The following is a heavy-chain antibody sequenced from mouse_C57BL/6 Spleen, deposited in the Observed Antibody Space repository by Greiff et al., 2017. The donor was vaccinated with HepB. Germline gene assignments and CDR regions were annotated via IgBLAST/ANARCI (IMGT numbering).Heavy chain of an antibody. CDR1: GFSLTSYG. CDR3: ARSSTTVVAGPYAMDY. CDR2: IWSGGST. V-gene: IGHV2-2*01. Sequence: VQLQESGPGLVQPSQSLSITCTVSGFSLTSYGVHWVRQSPGKGLEWLGVIWSGGSTDYNAAFISRLSISKDNSKSQVFFKMNSLQADDTAIYYCARSSTTVVAGPYAMDYWGQGTSVTVSS. D-gene: IGHD1-1*01. J-gene: IGHJ4*01.